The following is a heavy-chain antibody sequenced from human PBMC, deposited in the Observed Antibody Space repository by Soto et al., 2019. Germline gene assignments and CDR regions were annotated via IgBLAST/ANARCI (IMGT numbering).Heavy chain of an antibody. CDR2: IGQSGDSRT. Sequence: EVQLLESGGDLVQPGGSLRVSCAVSGFTFSSFAMSWVRQAPGKGLEWVSAIGQSGDSRTWYADSVKGRFTISRDNSKDTLYLQMDSLRAEDTAVYYCATSPGVAGTVGFWFDPWGQGTLVTVSS. V-gene: IGHV3-23*01. J-gene: IGHJ5*02. CDR3: ATSPGVAGTVGFWFDP. D-gene: IGHD1-26*01. CDR1: GFTFSSFA.